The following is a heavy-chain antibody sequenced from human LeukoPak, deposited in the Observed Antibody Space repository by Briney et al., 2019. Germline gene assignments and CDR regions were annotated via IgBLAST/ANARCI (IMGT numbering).Heavy chain of an antibody. V-gene: IGHV4-59*01. CDR2: IYYSGST. CDR3: ARSAYYDSNDY. J-gene: IGHJ4*02. CDR1: GGSISSYY. D-gene: IGHD3-22*01. Sequence: PSETLSLTCTVSGGSISSYYWSWIRQPPGKGLEWIGYIYYSGSTNYNPSLKSRVTISVDTSKNQFSLKLSSVTAADTAVYYCARSAYYDSNDYWGQGTLVTVSS.